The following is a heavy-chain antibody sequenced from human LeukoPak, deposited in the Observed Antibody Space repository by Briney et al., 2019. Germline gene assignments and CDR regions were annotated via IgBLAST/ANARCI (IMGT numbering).Heavy chain of an antibody. CDR2: IYTSGST. CDR3: ARVAAGLMGFDI. J-gene: IGHJ3*02. CDR1: GGSISSYY. Sequence: SETLSLTCTVSGGSISSYYWSWIRQPAGKGLDWIGRIYTSGSTNYNPSLKSRVTMSVDTSKNQFSLKLSSVTAADTPVYYCARVAAGLMGFDIWGQGTMFTVSS. V-gene: IGHV4-4*07. D-gene: IGHD6-13*01.